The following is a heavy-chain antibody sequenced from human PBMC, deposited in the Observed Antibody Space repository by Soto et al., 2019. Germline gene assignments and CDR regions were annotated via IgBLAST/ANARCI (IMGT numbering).Heavy chain of an antibody. D-gene: IGHD3-10*01. CDR2: INTDGSST. J-gene: IGHJ4*02. CDR1: GFPFISFW. CDR3: AKRGVDTFGLSY. V-gene: IGHV3-74*01. Sequence: EVQLVESGGGLVQPGGSLRLSCAVSGFPFISFWMHWVRQAPGEGLVWVSRINTDGSSTSYADSVKGRFTISRDNAKNTLYLQMNSLRVEDTAMYYCAKRGVDTFGLSYWGQGTLVTVSS.